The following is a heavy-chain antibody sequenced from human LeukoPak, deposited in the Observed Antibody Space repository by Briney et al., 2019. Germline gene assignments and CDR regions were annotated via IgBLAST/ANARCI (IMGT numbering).Heavy chain of an antibody. D-gene: IGHD3-10*01. Sequence: PSETLSLTCSVSGGSISSPDYYWSWFRQPAGKGLEWIGHISSSGSTNYNPSLNSRVTISVDTSKNQFSLRVNSVTAADTAVYHCASAPSYGSGSSTWGQGTLVTVSS. J-gene: IGHJ5*02. V-gene: IGHV4-61*09. CDR1: GGSISSPDYY. CDR3: ASAPSYGSGSST. CDR2: ISSSGST.